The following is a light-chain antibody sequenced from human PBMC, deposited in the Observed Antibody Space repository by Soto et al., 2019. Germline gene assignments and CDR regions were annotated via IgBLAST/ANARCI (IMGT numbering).Light chain of an antibody. Sequence: AIRMTQSPASLSASTGDRVTITCRASQGISSNLAWYQQKSGQAPKLLSDAATTLQSGVPQMFSGSGSVTDFTLTVSRLQSEYFATYYCLQSDSYARAFGQGTKVETK. CDR3: LQSDSYARA. CDR2: AAT. CDR1: QGISSN. V-gene: IGKV1-8*01. J-gene: IGKJ1*01.